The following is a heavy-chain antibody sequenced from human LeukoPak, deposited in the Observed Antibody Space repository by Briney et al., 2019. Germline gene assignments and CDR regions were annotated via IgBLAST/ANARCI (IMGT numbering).Heavy chain of an antibody. CDR3: ARGLVYYYGSGSRNYYYYMDV. CDR2: MNPNSGNT. CDR1: GYTFTSYD. V-gene: IGHV1-8*01. Sequence: GASVKVSCKASGYTFTSYDINWVRQATGQGLEWMGWMNPNSGNTGYAQKFQGRVTVTRNTSISTAYMELSSLRSEDTAVYYCARGLVYYYGSGSRNYYYYMDVWGKGTTVTVSS. D-gene: IGHD3-10*01. J-gene: IGHJ6*03.